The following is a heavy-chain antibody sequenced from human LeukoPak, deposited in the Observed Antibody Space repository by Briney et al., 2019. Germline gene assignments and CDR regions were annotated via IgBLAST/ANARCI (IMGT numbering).Heavy chain of an antibody. CDR2: IYPGDSGP. V-gene: IGHV5-51*01. CDR1: GYSFTSYC. J-gene: IGHJ3*01. Sequence: GESLHTSCKSSGYSFTSYCIGWLREIPEKGQEWMGIIYPGDSGPTYSPSFQGQVTISVDKSINTAYLQWSSLQASDTAMYYCGMSGDRVPLQDDVDVWGQGTMVTVST. CDR3: GMSGDRVPLQDDVDV. D-gene: IGHD1-26*01.